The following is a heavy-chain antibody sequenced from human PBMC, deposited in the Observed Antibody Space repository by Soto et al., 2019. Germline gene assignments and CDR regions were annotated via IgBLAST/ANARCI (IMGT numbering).Heavy chain of an antibody. CDR2: IYYSGST. Sequence: SETLSLTCTVSGGSISSYYWSWIRQPPGKGLEWIGYIYYSGSTNYNPSLKSRVTISVDTSKNQFSLKLSSVTAADTAVYYCAQKSFYGDYFDYWGQGTLVTVSS. CDR1: GGSISSYY. V-gene: IGHV4-59*01. J-gene: IGHJ4*02. D-gene: IGHD4-17*01. CDR3: AQKSFYGDYFDY.